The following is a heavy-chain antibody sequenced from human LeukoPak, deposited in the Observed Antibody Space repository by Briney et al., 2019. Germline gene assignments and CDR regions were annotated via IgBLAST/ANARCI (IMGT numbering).Heavy chain of an antibody. CDR2: IYFSGDT. V-gene: IGHV4-61*01. CDR3: ARADTYYFDSSGYPNGFDP. Sequence: SETLSLTCTVSGGSVTSASNYWTWLRQPPGKGLEWIGYIYFSGDTNYHPPLKSRVTISLDTSKNQFSLKLSSVTAADTAVYYCARADTYYFDSSGYPNGFDPWGQGTLVTVSS. J-gene: IGHJ5*02. CDR1: GGSVTSASNY. D-gene: IGHD3-22*01.